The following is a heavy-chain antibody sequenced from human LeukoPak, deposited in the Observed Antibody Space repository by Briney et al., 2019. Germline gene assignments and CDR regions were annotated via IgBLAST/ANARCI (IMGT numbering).Heavy chain of an antibody. Sequence: GGSLRLSCAASGFTFTSHDMNWVRQAPGKRLEWLAYISDAGNTLYYADSVKGRFTISRDNSKNMLDLQMNGLRAEDTAMYYCAKTSGSYSNFDCWGQGILVTVSS. CDR2: ISDAGNTL. CDR1: GFTFTSHD. D-gene: IGHD3-22*01. J-gene: IGHJ4*02. CDR3: AKTSGSYSNFDC. V-gene: IGHV3-23*01.